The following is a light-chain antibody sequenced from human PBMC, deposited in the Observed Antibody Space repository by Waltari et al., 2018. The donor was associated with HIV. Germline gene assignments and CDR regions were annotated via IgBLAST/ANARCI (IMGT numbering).Light chain of an antibody. CDR2: DKN. CDR1: SLRSYY. Sequence: SSELTQDPAVSVALGQTVRITCQGDSLRSYYATWYQQKPGQAPVLVIFDKNIRPSGIPDRFSGSSSGNTASLTITGTQAEDEADYYCTSRASSGNHVVFGGGTKLTVL. CDR3: TSRASSGNHVV. J-gene: IGLJ2*01. V-gene: IGLV3-19*01.